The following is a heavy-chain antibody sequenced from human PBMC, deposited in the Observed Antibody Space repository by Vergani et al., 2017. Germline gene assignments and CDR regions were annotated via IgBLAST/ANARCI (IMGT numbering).Heavy chain of an antibody. CDR1: GFTFSRHW. V-gene: IGHV3-74*01. J-gene: IGHJ4*02. CDR3: ARDGAGPIDFDC. D-gene: IGHD1-26*01. Sequence: EVQLVESGGGLVQPGGSLRLSCAASGFTFSRHWIHWVRQGPGKGLEWVSRVGFDGSDTVYADSVKGRFTISKDSAMNTVHLQMTNVRAEDTAVYFCARDGAGPIDFDCWGPGVLVTVSS. CDR2: VGFDGSDT.